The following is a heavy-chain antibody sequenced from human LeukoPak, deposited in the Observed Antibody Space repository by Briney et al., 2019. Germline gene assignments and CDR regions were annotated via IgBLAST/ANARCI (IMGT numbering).Heavy chain of an antibody. J-gene: IGHJ6*02. Sequence: GGSLRLSCAASGFTFSSYAMHWVRQAPGKGLEWVAVISYDGSNKYYVDSVKGRFTISRDNSKNTLYLQMNSLRAEDTAVYYCARQLGITSGYYGMDVWGQGTTVTVSS. CDR3: ARQLGITSGYYGMDV. D-gene: IGHD7-27*01. CDR2: ISYDGSNK. V-gene: IGHV3-30-3*01. CDR1: GFTFSSYA.